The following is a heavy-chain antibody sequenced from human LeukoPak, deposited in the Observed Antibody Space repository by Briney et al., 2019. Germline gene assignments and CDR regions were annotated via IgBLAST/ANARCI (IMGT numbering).Heavy chain of an antibody. Sequence: GGSLRLSCAASGFTFSSYAMSCVRQAPGKGLEWISAISGSGGSTYYADSVKGRFTISRDNSKNTLYLQMNSLRAEDTAVYYCAKDLVLRDIVVVPAAISLDYWGQGTLVTVSS. V-gene: IGHV3-23*01. J-gene: IGHJ4*02. CDR1: GFTFSSYA. CDR2: ISGSGGST. D-gene: IGHD2-2*01. CDR3: AKDLVLRDIVVVPAAISLDY.